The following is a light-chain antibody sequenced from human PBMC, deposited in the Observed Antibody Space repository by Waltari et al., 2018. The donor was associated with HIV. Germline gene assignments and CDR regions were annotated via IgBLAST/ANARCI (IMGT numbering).Light chain of an antibody. CDR1: QSVTST. Sequence: EIVMTQSPATLSVSPGERATLSCRASQSVTSTLAWYQQKPGQAPRLIIYGASTRATGIPARFSGSGSGTEFSLTISSLQSEDFAVYYCQQYNNWPLTFGGGTKVGI. V-gene: IGKV3-15*01. CDR2: GAS. J-gene: IGKJ4*01. CDR3: QQYNNWPLT.